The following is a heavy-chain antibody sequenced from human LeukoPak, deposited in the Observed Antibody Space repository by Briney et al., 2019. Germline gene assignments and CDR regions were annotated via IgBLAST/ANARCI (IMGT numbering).Heavy chain of an antibody. V-gene: IGHV1-69*04. CDR2: IIPILGIA. Sequence: ASVKVSCKASGGTFSSYTISWVRQAPGQGLEWMGRIIPILGIANYAQKFQGRVTITADKSTSTAYMELSSLRSEDTAVYYCAREIGVAARPGFYVYWGQGTLVTVSS. D-gene: IGHD6-6*01. J-gene: IGHJ4*02. CDR1: GGTFSSYT. CDR3: AREIGVAARPGFYVY.